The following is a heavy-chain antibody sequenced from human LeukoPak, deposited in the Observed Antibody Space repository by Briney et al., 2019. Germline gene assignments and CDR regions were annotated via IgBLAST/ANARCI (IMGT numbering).Heavy chain of an antibody. CDR3: ARVLEPTDAFDI. J-gene: IGHJ3*02. D-gene: IGHD1-1*01. CDR1: GYTFTSYD. Sequence: GASVKVSCKASGYTFTSYDINWVRQATGQGLEWMGWMNPNSGNTGYTQKFQGRVTITRNTSISTAYMELSSLRSEDTVVYYCARVLEPTDAFDIWGQGTMVTVSS. V-gene: IGHV1-8*03. CDR2: MNPNSGNT.